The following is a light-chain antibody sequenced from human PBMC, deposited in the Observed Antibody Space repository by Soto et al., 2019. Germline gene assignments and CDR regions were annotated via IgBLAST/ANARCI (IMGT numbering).Light chain of an antibody. V-gene: IGKV1-12*01. CDR3: QQTGFFPWT. Sequence: DIQMTQSPSSVSASVGDRVSITCRASQGVTNWVAWYQQKPGNAPKLLIYAGSSLESGVPSRFIGSGFGTDFTLTISSLQPEDFASYYCQQTGFFPWTFGQGTKVEIK. CDR2: AGS. J-gene: IGKJ1*01. CDR1: QGVTNW.